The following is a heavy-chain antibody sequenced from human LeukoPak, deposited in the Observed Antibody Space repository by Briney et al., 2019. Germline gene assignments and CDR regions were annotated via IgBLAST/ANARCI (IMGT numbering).Heavy chain of an antibody. CDR2: INPNNGGT. V-gene: IGHV1-2*02. D-gene: IGHD6-19*01. CDR3: AREIWKGQWPVFALNY. CDR1: GYTFTGHY. J-gene: IGHJ4*02. Sequence: ASVNVSCKASGYTFTGHYMHWLRQAPEQGLEWMGWINPNNGGTNYAQKFQGRVTVTRDTSIGTAYMELSRLRSDDTAVYYCAREIWKGQWPVFALNYWGQGTLVTVSS.